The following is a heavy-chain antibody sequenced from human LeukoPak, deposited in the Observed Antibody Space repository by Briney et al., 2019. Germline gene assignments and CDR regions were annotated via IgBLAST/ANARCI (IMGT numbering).Heavy chain of an antibody. V-gene: IGHV4-39*01. CDR2: IYYSGST. CDR3: ARFGIEMTTPHQGFDY. CDR1: GGSISSSSYY. J-gene: IGHJ4*02. Sequence: PSETLSLTCTVSGGSISSSSYYWGWIRQPPGKGLEWIGSIYYSGSTYYNPSLKSRFTISVGTSKNQFSLKLNSVTAADTSVYYCARFGIEMTTPHQGFDYWGQGTLVTVSS. D-gene: IGHD5-24*01.